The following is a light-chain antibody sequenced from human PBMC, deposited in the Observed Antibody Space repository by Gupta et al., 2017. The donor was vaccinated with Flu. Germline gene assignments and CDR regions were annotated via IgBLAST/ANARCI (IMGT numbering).Light chain of an antibody. CDR2: WAS. V-gene: IGKV4-1*01. CDR3: QQYYSFPPS. Sequence: DIVMTQSPDSLAVSLGERATINCKSSQSVLYSSNNKNYLAWYQQKPGQPPKLLVYWASTRQFGVPDRFSGSGSGTEFTLTISSLQADDVAVYYCQQYYSFPPSFGPGTKLQI. CDR1: QSVLYSSNNKNY. J-gene: IGKJ2*03.